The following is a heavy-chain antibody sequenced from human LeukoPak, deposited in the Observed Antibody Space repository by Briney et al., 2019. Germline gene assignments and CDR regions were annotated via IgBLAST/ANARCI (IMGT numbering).Heavy chain of an antibody. CDR1: GFTFSTYG. Sequence: GRSLRLSCAASGFTFSTYGMNWVRQAPGKGLEWVAVIWFDGSNEYYAESVRGRFTISRDNSKNTLYLQMNSLRGEDTAVYYCARDCTNGVCLDYWGQGTLVTVSS. CDR3: ARDCTNGVCLDY. V-gene: IGHV3-33*01. CDR2: IWFDGSNE. J-gene: IGHJ4*02. D-gene: IGHD2-8*01.